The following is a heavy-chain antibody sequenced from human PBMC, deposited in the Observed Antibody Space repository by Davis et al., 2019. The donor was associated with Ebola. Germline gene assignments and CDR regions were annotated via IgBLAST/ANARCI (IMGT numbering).Heavy chain of an antibody. J-gene: IGHJ4*02. V-gene: IGHV4-39*01. Sequence: ESLKISCAASGFTFSRHSMNWVRQAPGKGLEWIGSIYYSGSTYYNPSLKSRVTISVDTSKNQFSLKLSSVTAADTAVYYCASLLTYYYGSGIYFSPYYFDFWGQGTLVTVSS. D-gene: IGHD3-10*01. CDR2: IYYSGST. CDR1: GFTFSRHSMN. CDR3: ASLLTYYYGSGIYFSPYYFDF.